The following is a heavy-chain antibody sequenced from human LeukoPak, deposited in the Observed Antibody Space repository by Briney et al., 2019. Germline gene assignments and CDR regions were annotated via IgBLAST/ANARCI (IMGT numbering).Heavy chain of an antibody. CDR2: INPSGGST. D-gene: IGHD1-26*01. V-gene: IGHV1-46*01. CDR1: GYTFTSYY. J-gene: IGHJ4*02. CDR3: ARGKLAYSGSPTRVLDY. Sequence: ASVKVSCKASGYTFTSYYMHWVRQAPGQGLEWMGIINPSGGSTSYAQKFQGRVTMTRDTSTSTVYMELSSPRSEDTAVYYCARGKLAYSGSPTRVLDYWGQGTLVTVSS.